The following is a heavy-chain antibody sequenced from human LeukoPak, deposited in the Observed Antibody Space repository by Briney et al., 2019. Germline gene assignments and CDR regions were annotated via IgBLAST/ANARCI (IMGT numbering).Heavy chain of an antibody. V-gene: IGHV3-30*02. D-gene: IGHD2-15*01. CDR3: AKDLRYEGLDY. Sequence: GGSLRLSCAASGFTFSRNGMHWVRQTPDKGLEGVTFIRFDGSSEYYADSVRGRFTISRDNTKNTLYLQMNSLRAEDTAVYYCAKDLRYEGLDYWGQGTLVTVSS. CDR1: GFTFSRNG. J-gene: IGHJ4*02. CDR2: IRFDGSSE.